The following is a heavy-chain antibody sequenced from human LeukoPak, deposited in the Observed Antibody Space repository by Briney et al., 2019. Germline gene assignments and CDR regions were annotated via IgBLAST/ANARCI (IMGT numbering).Heavy chain of an antibody. Sequence: GGSLRLSCAASGFTFSSYAMSWVRQAPGKGLEWVANIKQDGSEKYYADSVKGRFTISRDNAKKSVYLHMNSLRAEDTAVYYCAREQQLVHFDYWGQGTLVTVSS. CDR2: IKQDGSEK. CDR1: GFTFSSYA. CDR3: AREQQLVHFDY. D-gene: IGHD6-13*01. V-gene: IGHV3-7*01. J-gene: IGHJ4*02.